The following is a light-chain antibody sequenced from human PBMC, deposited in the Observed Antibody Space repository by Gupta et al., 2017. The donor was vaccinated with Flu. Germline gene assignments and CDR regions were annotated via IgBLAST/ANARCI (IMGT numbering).Light chain of an antibody. CDR3: CSYAGSSTLI. Sequence: QSALTPPPSVSVSPVQSITISCTGTSSDIGGFNLVSWYHLHPDTAPQLLIFEAYKRPSGVSNRFAGSKSGNTASLTISGLQAEDEADYYCCSYAGSSTLIFGGGTKLTVL. CDR1: SSDIGGFNL. CDR2: EAY. J-gene: IGLJ2*01. V-gene: IGLV2-23*01.